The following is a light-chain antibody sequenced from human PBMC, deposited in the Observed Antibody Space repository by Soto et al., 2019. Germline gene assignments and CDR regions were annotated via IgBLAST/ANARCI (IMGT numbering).Light chain of an antibody. CDR1: SGHSSYI. Sequence: QAVLTQSSSASASLGSSVKLTCTLSSGHSSYIIAWHQQQPGKAPRFLMKLEGSGSYNKGSGVPDRFSGSSSGADRHLTISNLRSEDEADYYCETWDSNTWVFGGGTKVTVL. CDR2: LEGSGSY. CDR3: ETWDSNTWV. J-gene: IGLJ3*02. V-gene: IGLV4-60*03.